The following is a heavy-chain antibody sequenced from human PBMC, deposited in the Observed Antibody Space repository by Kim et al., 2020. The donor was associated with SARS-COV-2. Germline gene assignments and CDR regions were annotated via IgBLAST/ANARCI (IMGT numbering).Heavy chain of an antibody. CDR2: IYSGGST. J-gene: IGHJ3*02. CDR1: GFIVSSNY. CDR3: ARGLSSGYYSEHAFDI. V-gene: IGHV3-53*01. Sequence: GGSLRLSCAASGFIVSSNYMTWVRQAPGKGLEWVSLIYSGGSTYYADSVKGRFTISRDNSKNSLYLQMNSLRAEDTAVYYCARGLSSGYYSEHAFDIWGQGTMVTVSS. D-gene: IGHD3-22*01.